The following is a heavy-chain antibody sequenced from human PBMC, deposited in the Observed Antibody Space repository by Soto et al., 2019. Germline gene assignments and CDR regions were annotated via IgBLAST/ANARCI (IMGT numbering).Heavy chain of an antibody. Sequence: GGSLRLSXTGSGFNFGNYAMSWVRQAPGKGPEWVGFIRSETYGGTPDYAASLRGRFTISRDGSKSIAYLEINSLQTDDTAVYYCTRYYYASSGYYVYWGQGTLVTVSS. J-gene: IGHJ4*02. D-gene: IGHD3-22*01. V-gene: IGHV3-49*04. CDR3: TRYYYASSGYYVY. CDR1: GFNFGNYA. CDR2: IRSETYGGTP.